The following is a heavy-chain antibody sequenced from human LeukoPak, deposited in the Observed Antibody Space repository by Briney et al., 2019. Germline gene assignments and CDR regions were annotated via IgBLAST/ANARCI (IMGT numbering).Heavy chain of an antibody. Sequence: SETLSLTCTISGGSFGDDYWTWSRQAPGKGLEWIGEVNRIGSSNYNPSLKSRVIIPVDPSKNQFSLNLTSVTAADTAVYYCARIPTVSTPKYYYYYMDVWGKGTTVIVSS. D-gene: IGHD3-10*01. J-gene: IGHJ6*03. CDR3: ARIPTVSTPKYYYYYMDV. V-gene: IGHV4-34*01. CDR2: VNRIGSS. CDR1: GGSFGDDY.